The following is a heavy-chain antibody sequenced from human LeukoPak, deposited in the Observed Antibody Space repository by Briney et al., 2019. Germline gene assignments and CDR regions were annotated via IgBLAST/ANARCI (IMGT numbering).Heavy chain of an antibody. CDR3: ARDLSHYCGGDCSTFDY. D-gene: IGHD2-21*01. J-gene: IGHJ4*02. Sequence: ASVTVSCKASGYTFTAYYMHWVRQAPGQGLQWMGWIDPSSGGTNYAQRFQGRVTMNRDTSISTAYMELSSLRSDDTAVYYCARDLSHYCGGDCSTFDYWGQGTLVTVSS. V-gene: IGHV1-2*02. CDR1: GYTFTAYY. CDR2: IDPSSGGT.